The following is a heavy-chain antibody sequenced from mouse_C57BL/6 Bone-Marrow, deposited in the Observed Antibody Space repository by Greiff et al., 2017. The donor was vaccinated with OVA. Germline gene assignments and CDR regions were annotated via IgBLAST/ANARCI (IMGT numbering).Heavy chain of an antibody. J-gene: IGHJ4*01. CDR3: ARDRYYYGSMDY. V-gene: IGHV5-4*01. D-gene: IGHD1-1*01. CDR1: GFTFSSYA. CDR2: ISDGGSYT. Sequence: DVHLVESGGGLVKPGGSLKLSCAASGFTFSSYAMSWVRQTPEKRLEWVATISDGGSYTYYPDNVKGRFTISRDNAKNNLYLQMSHLKSEDTAMYYCARDRYYYGSMDYWGQGTSVTVSS.